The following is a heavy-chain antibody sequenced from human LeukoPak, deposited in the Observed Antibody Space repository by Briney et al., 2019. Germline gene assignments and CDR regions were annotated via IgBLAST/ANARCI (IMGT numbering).Heavy chain of an antibody. CDR3: ARRRFVRGPDVVNPFDY. CDR2: INYSGST. Sequence: SETLSLTCTVSGGSISSYYWGWIRQPPGKGLERIGSINYSGSTYYNPSLKSRVTISIDTSKNQFSLKLSSVTAADTAVYYCARRRFVRGPDVVNPFDYWGQGTLVTVSS. J-gene: IGHJ4*02. V-gene: IGHV4-39*01. D-gene: IGHD2-8*01. CDR1: GGSISSYY.